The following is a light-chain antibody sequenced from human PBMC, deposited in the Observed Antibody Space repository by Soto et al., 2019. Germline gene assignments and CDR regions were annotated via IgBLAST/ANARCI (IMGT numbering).Light chain of an antibody. V-gene: IGKV3-20*01. J-gene: IGKJ2*01. CDR3: HHYDCSPYT. CDR1: QSISNNY. CDR2: GAS. Sequence: EIVLTQSPGTLSLSPGERATLSCRASQSISNNYLAWYQQKPGRAPMLLIYGASSRATGIPHRFSGSRSGTYYTLTISRLETEGFEVYYWHHYDCSPYTFGQGTKLEIK.